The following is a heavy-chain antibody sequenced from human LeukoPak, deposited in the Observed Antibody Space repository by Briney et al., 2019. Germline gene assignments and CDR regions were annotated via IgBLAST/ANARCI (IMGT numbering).Heavy chain of an antibody. J-gene: IGHJ4*02. V-gene: IGHV4-59*01. CDR2: IYYSGST. D-gene: IGHD6-19*01. CDR1: GGSISSYY. CDR3: ARVHSSGWPHYYFDY. Sequence: PSETLSLTCTVSGGSISSYYWSWFRQPPGKGLEWIGYIYYSGSTNYNPSLKSRVTISVDTSKTHFSLKLSSVTAADPAVYYCARVHSSGWPHYYFDYWGQGTLVTVSS.